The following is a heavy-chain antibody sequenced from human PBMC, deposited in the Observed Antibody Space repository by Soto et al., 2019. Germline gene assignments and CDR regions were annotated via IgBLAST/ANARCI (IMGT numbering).Heavy chain of an antibody. D-gene: IGHD3-10*01. CDR3: ARDRMVRGVIITGWFDP. CDR1: GGSISSGGYY. V-gene: IGHV4-31*03. CDR2: IYYSGST. Sequence: QVQLQESGPGLVKPSQTLSLTCTVSGGSISSGGYYWSWIRQHPGKGLEWIGYIYYSGSTYYNPSLKSRVTISVDTSKNQFSLKLRSVTAADTAVYYCARDRMVRGVIITGWFDPWGQGTLVTVSS. J-gene: IGHJ5*02.